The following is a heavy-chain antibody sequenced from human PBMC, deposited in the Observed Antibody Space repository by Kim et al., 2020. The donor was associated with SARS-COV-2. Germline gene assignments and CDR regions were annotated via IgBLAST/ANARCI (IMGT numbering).Heavy chain of an antibody. CDR1: GFTFSSCA. Sequence: GGSLRLSCAASGFTFSSCAMHWVRQAPGKGLEWVAVISYDGSNKYYADSVKGRFTISRDNSKNTLYLQMNSLRAEDTAVYYCAKIIAVAPSFDYWGQGTL. V-gene: IGHV3-30*18. CDR3: AKIIAVAPSFDY. D-gene: IGHD6-19*01. CDR2: ISYDGSNK. J-gene: IGHJ4*02.